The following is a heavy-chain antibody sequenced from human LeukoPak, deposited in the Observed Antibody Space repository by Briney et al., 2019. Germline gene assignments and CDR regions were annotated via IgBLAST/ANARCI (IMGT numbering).Heavy chain of an antibody. D-gene: IGHD6-13*01. Sequence: SETLSLTCTVSGGPISSYYWSWIRQPPGKGLEWIGYIYYSGSTNYNPSLKSRVTISVDTSKNQFSLKLSSVTAADTAVYYCARGEGGIAAAGIYYYYGMDVWGQGTTVTVSS. CDR3: ARGEGGIAAAGIYYYYGMDV. J-gene: IGHJ6*02. CDR2: IYYSGST. V-gene: IGHV4-59*01. CDR1: GGPISSYY.